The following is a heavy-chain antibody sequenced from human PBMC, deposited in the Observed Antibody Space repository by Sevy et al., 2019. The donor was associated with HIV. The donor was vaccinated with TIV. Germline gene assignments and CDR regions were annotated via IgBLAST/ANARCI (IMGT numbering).Heavy chain of an antibody. V-gene: IGHV1-46*01. CDR1: GYTFTSYY. Sequence: ASVKVSCKASGYTFTSYYMHWVRQAPGQGLEWMGIINPSGGSKSYAQKFQGRVIMTRETSTSTVYMELSSLRSEDTAVYYCGGDLSVIGSSGYGAFDIWGQGTMVTVSS. CDR3: GGDLSVIGSSGYGAFDI. J-gene: IGHJ3*02. D-gene: IGHD6-13*01. CDR2: INPSGGSK.